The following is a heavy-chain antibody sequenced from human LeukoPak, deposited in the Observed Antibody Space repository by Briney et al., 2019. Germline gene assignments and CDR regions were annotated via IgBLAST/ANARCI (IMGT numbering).Heavy chain of an antibody. CDR3: AKDRSSIAVAGTYDY. V-gene: IGHV3-23*01. Sequence: GGSLRLSCAASGFTFSSYAMSWVRQAPGKGLEWVSAISGNGGSTYYADSVKGRFTISRDNSKNTLYLQMNSLRAEDTAVYYCAKDRSSIAVAGTYDYWGQGTLVTVSS. D-gene: IGHD6-19*01. CDR2: ISGNGGST. J-gene: IGHJ4*02. CDR1: GFTFSSYA.